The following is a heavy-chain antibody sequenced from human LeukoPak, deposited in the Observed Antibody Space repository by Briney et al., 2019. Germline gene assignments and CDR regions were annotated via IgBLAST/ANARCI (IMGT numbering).Heavy chain of an antibody. J-gene: IGHJ4*02. CDR1: GGSISGYY. CDR2: IFHSGST. Sequence: SETLSLTCTVSGGSISGYYGSWIRQPPGKGLEWMGYIFHSGSTSYNPSLKSRVTISVDMSKNQFSLRLSPVTAADAAIYYCARHYSSGWDFDYWGQGTLVTVSS. V-gene: IGHV4-59*08. CDR3: ARHYSSGWDFDY. D-gene: IGHD6-19*01.